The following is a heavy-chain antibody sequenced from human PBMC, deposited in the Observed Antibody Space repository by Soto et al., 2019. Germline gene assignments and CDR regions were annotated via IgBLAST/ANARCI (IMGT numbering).Heavy chain of an antibody. D-gene: IGHD6-6*01. Sequence: SVKVSCKASGFTFTSSAVQWVRQARGQRLEWIGWIVVGSGNTNYAQKFQERVTITRDMSTSTAYMELSSLRSEDTAVYYCAAAVYSSSSSYYYYGMDVWGQGTTVTVSS. CDR3: AAAVYSSSSSYYYYGMDV. CDR2: IVVGSGNT. V-gene: IGHV1-58*01. CDR1: GFTFTSSA. J-gene: IGHJ6*02.